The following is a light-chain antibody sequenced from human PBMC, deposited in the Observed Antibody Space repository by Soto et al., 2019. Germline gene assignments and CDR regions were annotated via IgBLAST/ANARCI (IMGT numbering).Light chain of an antibody. CDR3: QQCGSAPLT. V-gene: IGKV3-20*01. Sequence: EIVLTQSPGTLSLSPGERVTLSCRASQSVRSSYLAWYQQKPGQAPRLLIYGASSRATGIPDRFSGSGSGTDFSLTISRLEPEDFAVYYCQQCGSAPLTFGGGTKVEIK. CDR2: GAS. J-gene: IGKJ4*01. CDR1: QSVRSSY.